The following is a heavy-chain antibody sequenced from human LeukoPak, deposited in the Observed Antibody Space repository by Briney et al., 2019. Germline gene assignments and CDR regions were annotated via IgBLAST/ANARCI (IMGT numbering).Heavy chain of an antibody. Sequence: GGSLRLSCAASGFTVSSNYMGWVRQAPGKGLEWVSVIYSGGSTYYADSVKGRFTISRDNSKNTLYLQMNSLRAEDTAVYYCARDLGYSSSSGFDYWGQGTLVTVSS. V-gene: IGHV3-66*02. D-gene: IGHD6-6*01. CDR3: ARDLGYSSSSGFDY. CDR1: GFTVSSNY. CDR2: IYSGGST. J-gene: IGHJ4*02.